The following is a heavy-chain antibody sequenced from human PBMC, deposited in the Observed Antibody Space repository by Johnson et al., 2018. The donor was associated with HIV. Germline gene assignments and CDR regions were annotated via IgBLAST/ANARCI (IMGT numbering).Heavy chain of an antibody. Sequence: QVQLVESGGGLVKPGGSLRLSCAASGFTFSDYYMSWIRQAPGKGLEWVSYISSSGSTIYYADSLKGRFTISRDNAKNSLYLQMNSLRAADTAVYYCARGPTLQWLDQGDDAFDIWGQGTMVTVSS. D-gene: IGHD3-10*01. CDR1: GFTFSDYY. CDR3: ARGPTLQWLDQGDDAFDI. J-gene: IGHJ3*02. V-gene: IGHV3-11*04. CDR2: ISSSGSTI.